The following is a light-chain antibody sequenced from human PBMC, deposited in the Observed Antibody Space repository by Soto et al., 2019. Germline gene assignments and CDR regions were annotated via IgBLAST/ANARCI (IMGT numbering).Light chain of an antibody. Sequence: DIVMTQSPDSLAVSLGERATINCKSSQSVLYSSNNNNYLAWYQQKPGQPPKLLIYWASTRESGVPHRFSGSGSGTDFPLTISSLQAEDVAVYYCQQYYSTPYTFGQGTKLEIK. J-gene: IGKJ2*01. CDR2: WAS. CDR3: QQYYSTPYT. V-gene: IGKV4-1*01. CDR1: QSVLYSSNNNNY.